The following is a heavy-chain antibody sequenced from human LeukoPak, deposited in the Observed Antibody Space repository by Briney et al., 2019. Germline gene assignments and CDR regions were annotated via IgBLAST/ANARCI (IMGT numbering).Heavy chain of an antibody. CDR3: ARRSGSYRYYFDY. V-gene: IGHV4-39*01. D-gene: IGHD1-26*01. CDR2: IYYSGST. J-gene: IGHJ4*02. CDR1: GGSISSSSYY. Sequence: PSETLSLTCTVSGGSISSSSYYWGWIRRPPGKGLEWIGSIYYSGSTYYNPSLKSRVTISVDTSKNQFSLKLSSVTAADTAVYYCARRSGSYRYYFDYWGQGTLVTVSS.